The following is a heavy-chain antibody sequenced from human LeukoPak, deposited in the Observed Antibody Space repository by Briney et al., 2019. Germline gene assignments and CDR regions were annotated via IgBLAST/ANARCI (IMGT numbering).Heavy chain of an antibody. J-gene: IGHJ4*02. Sequence: SVKVSCKASGYTFTSYYMHWVRQAPGQGLEWMGIINPSGGSTSYAQKFQGRVTMTRDTSTSTVYMELSSLRSEDTAVYYCARVPYGGYLEYYFDYWGQGTLVTVSS. D-gene: IGHD5-12*01. CDR1: GYTFTSYY. CDR3: ARVPYGGYLEYYFDY. V-gene: IGHV1-46*01. CDR2: INPSGGST.